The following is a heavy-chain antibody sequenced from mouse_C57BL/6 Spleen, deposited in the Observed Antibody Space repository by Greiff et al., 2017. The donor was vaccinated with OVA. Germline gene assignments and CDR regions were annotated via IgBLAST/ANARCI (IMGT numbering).Heavy chain of an antibody. D-gene: IGHD1-1*01. CDR1: GYTFTSYG. V-gene: IGHV1-81*01. J-gene: IGHJ1*03. CDR3: AITTVVAHWYFDV. Sequence: QVQLQQSGAELARPGASVKLSCKASGYTFTSYGISWVKQRTGQGLEWIGEIYPRSGNTYYNEKFKGKATLTADKSSSTAYMELRSLTSADSAVYFCAITTVVAHWYFDVWGTGTTVTVSS. CDR2: IYPRSGNT.